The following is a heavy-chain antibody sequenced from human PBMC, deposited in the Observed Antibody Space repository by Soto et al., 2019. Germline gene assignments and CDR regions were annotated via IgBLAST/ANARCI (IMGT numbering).Heavy chain of an antibody. CDR3: ARNLFDSRGYPPEV. D-gene: IGHD3-22*01. V-gene: IGHV4-4*02. CDR1: GVSISSGKW. J-gene: IGHJ4*02. CDR2: IFHTGNT. Sequence: SETLSLTCTISGVSISSGKWWSWVRQPPGEGLEWIGEIFHTGNTDYKPSLKSRVSILVDKSKNQFSLNLDSVTAADTAVYYCARNLFDSRGYPPEVWGQGILVTVSS.